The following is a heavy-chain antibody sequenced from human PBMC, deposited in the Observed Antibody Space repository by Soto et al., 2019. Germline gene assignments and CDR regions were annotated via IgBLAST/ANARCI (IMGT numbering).Heavy chain of an antibody. CDR2: IIPILGIA. D-gene: IGHD3-22*01. CDR1: GGTFSSYT. Sequence: QVQLVQSGAEVKKPGSSVKVSCKASGGTFSSYTISWVRQXPGQGLEWMGRIIPILGIANYAQKFQGRVTITADKSTSXXXXXXXXXRXXXXXXXXXXXXXXXXYDSXGXYXFLWFDPWGQGTLVTVSS. V-gene: IGHV1-69*02. J-gene: IGHJ5*02. CDR3: XXXXXXXYDSXGXYXFLWFDP.